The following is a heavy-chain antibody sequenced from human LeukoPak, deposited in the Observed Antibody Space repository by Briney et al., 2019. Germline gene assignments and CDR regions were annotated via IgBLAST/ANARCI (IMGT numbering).Heavy chain of an antibody. V-gene: IGHV3-7*04. CDR1: GFTFSSYW. J-gene: IGHJ4*02. CDR2: VKQDGSEK. CDR3: ARGRRYYGSGSYYDY. D-gene: IGHD3-10*01. Sequence: SGGSLRLSCAASGFTFSSYWMSWVRQAPGKGLEWVANVKQDGSEKYYVDSVKGRFTISRDNAKNSLYLQMNSLRAKDTAVYYCARGRRYYGSGSYYDYWGQGTLVTVSS.